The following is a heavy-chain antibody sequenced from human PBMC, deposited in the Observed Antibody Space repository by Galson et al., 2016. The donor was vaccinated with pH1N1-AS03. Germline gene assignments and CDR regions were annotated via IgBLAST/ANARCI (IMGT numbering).Heavy chain of an antibody. CDR3: ARDRGFRPDTFDI. CDR1: GYTFSTYG. CDR2: ISGYDDDT. J-gene: IGHJ3*02. V-gene: IGHV1-18*04. D-gene: IGHD2-15*01. Sequence: SVKVSCKASGYTFSTYGVSWVRQAPGQGLEWMGWISGYDDDTNYAQNVAGRVTMTTDKSTSKVCMELRSLRSDDTAVYYCARDRGFRPDTFDIWGQGTWVTVSS.